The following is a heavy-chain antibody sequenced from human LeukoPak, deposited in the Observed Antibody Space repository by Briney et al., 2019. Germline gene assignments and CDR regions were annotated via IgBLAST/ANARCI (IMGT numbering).Heavy chain of an antibody. CDR1: GGPISSSNW. CDR3: ASRGTMGSLWLFDY. Sequence: SETLSLTCAVSGGPISSSNWWSWVRQPPGKGLEWIGEIYHSGSTNYNPSLKSRVTISVDKSKNQFSLKLSSVTAADTAVYYCASRGTMGSLWLFDYWGQGTLVTVSS. CDR2: IYHSGST. D-gene: IGHD1-7*01. V-gene: IGHV4-4*02. J-gene: IGHJ4*02.